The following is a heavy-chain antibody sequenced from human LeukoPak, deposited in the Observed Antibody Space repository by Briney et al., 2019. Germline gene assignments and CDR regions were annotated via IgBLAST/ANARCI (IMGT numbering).Heavy chain of an antibody. CDR3: TRGRGLGVVSPYFDY. J-gene: IGHJ4*02. D-gene: IGHD3-3*01. CDR1: GFSVSNNY. Sequence: GGSLRLSCVVSGFSVSNNYIIWVRQAPGNGLERVSVIYGDGRTSHSASVRGRFTISRDNSKNIVSLQMNNLRAEDTAVYYCTRGRGLGVVSPYFDYWGQGTLVTVSS. V-gene: IGHV3-53*01. CDR2: IYGDGRT.